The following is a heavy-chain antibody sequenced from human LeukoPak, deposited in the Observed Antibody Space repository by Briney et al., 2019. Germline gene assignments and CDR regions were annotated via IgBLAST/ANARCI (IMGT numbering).Heavy chain of an antibody. CDR1: GFTFSSYG. V-gene: IGHV3-30*03. Sequence: GGSLRLSCAASGFTFSSYGMHWVRQAPGKGLERVAVISYDGSNKYYADSVKGGFTISRDNAKNTLYLQMSSLRAEDTAVYYCATGNYYDSRGYYTFGHWGQGTLVTVSS. D-gene: IGHD3-22*01. CDR3: ATGNYYDSRGYYTFGH. CDR2: ISYDGSNK. J-gene: IGHJ4*02.